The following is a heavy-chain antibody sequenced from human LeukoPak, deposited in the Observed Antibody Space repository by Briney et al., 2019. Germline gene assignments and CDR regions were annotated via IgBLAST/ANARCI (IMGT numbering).Heavy chain of an antibody. CDR3: ARGAPYYYDSSAFDI. V-gene: IGHV3-23*01. D-gene: IGHD3-22*01. CDR2: IIGTAGNT. J-gene: IGHJ3*02. Sequence: QSGGSLRLSCGASGLTVSSYAMSWVRQAPGKGLEWVSTIIGTAGNTYYADSVKGRFTISRDDSKNSLYLQMNSLRAEDTAAYYCARGAPYYYDSSAFDIWGQGTMVTVSS. CDR1: GLTVSSYA.